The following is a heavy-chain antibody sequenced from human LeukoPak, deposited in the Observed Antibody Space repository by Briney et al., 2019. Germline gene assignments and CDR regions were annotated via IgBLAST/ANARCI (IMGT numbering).Heavy chain of an antibody. D-gene: IGHD2-2*01. CDR1: GFTFSSYA. J-gene: IGHJ4*02. CDR3: AKGTYQLLSTFDY. CDR2: ISGSGGST. V-gene: IGHV3-23*01. Sequence: GGSLRLSCAASGFTFSSYAMSWVRQAPGKGLEWVSAISGSGGSTYYADSVKGRFTISRDNSKSTLYLQMNSLRAEDTAVYYCAKGTYQLLSTFDYWGQGTLVTVSS.